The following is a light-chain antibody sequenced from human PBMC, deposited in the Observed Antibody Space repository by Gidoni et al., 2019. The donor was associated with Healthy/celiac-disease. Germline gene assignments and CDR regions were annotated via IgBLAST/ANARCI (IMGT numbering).Light chain of an antibody. V-gene: IGKV1-5*01. CDR1: QSISSW. CDR3: QHYNSLWT. CDR2: DAP. J-gene: IGKJ1*01. Sequence: DIQITQSPSTLSASVGDRVPITCRASQSISSWLAWYQQKPGKAPKPLIYDAPSLESGVPTRFSGSGSGTEFTLTISSLQPDDFATYYCQHYNSLWTFGQXTKVEIK.